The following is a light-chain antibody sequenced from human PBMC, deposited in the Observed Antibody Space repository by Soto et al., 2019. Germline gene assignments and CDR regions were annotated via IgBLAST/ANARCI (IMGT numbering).Light chain of an antibody. CDR1: QGIRND. V-gene: IGKV1-17*01. CDR2: AAS. J-gene: IGKJ1*01. CDR3: EQSYRTPT. Sequence: IQTTQSPTSPSASVGDRATITCRASQGIRNDLGWYQQKPGKAPKRLIYAASTLQSGVPSRFSGSGSGTEFTLTISSLQPDDFATYYCEQSYRTPTFGQGTKVDIK.